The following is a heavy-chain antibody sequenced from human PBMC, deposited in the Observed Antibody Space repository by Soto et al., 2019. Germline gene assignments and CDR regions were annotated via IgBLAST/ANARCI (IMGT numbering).Heavy chain of an antibody. CDR2: ISGSGGST. CDR3: AKDIAVAGDSFDS. D-gene: IGHD6-19*01. CDR1: GFTFSSYA. V-gene: IGHV3-23*01. Sequence: GGSLRLSCAASGFTFSSYAMSWVRQAPGKGLEWVSAISGSGGSTYYADSVKGRFTISRDNAKNSLYLQMNSLRAEDTALYYCAKDIAVAGDSFDSWGQGTMVTVSS. J-gene: IGHJ3*02.